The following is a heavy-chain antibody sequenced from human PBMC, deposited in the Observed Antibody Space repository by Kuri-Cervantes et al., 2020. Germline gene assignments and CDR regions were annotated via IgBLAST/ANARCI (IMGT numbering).Heavy chain of an antibody. CDR1: GYTFTSYC. CDR3: ARVRGSYFAFDI. J-gene: IGHJ3*02. CDR2: INPSGGST. V-gene: IGHV1-46*01. Sequence: ASVKVSCKTSGYTFTSYCMHWVRQAPGQGLEWMGIINPSGGSTSYAQKFQGRVTMTRDTSTSTVYMALSSLRSDDTAVYYCARVRGSYFAFDIWGQGTMVTVSS. D-gene: IGHD1-26*01.